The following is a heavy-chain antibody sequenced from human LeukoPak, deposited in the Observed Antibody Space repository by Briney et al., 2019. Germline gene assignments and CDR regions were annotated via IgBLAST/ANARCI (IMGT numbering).Heavy chain of an antibody. CDR2: IYYSGST. V-gene: IGHV4-59*08. J-gene: IGHJ3*02. CDR3: ARGTDYGDYDAFDI. D-gene: IGHD4-17*01. Sequence: SETLSLTCTVSGGSISSYYWSWIRQPPGKGLEWIGYIYYSGSTNYNPSLKSRVTISVDTSKNQFSLKLSSVTAADTAVYYCARGTDYGDYDAFDIWGQGTMVTVSS. CDR1: GGSISSYY.